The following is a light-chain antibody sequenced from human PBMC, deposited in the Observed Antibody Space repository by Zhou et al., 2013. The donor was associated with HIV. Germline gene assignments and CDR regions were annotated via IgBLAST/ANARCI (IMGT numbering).Light chain of an antibody. J-gene: IGKJ1*01. CDR1: QSVSSN. CDR3: QQRSIWPRT. Sequence: EIVMTQSPATLSVSPGERATLSCRASQSVSSNLAWYQQKPGQAPRLLIYGASTRATGIPARFSGSGSGTDFTLTISSLEPEDFAVYYCQQRSIWPRTFGQGTKVEIK. CDR2: GAS. V-gene: IGKV3-15*01.